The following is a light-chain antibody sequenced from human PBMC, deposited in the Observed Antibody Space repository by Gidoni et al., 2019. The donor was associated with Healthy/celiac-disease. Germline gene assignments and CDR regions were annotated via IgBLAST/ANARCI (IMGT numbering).Light chain of an antibody. J-gene: IGKJ1*01. CDR3: QQYNNWPRT. CDR2: GAS. Sequence: EIVMTQSPATLSVSPGERATLSCRASQSVSGNLAWYQQKLGQAPRLLIYGASARAVGIPARFSSSGSGTDFTLTISSLQSEDFAVYYCQQYNNWPRTFXXXTQVEIK. CDR1: QSVSGN. V-gene: IGKV3-15*01.